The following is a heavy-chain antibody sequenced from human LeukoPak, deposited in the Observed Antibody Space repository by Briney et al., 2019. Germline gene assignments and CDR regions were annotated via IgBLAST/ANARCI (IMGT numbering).Heavy chain of an antibody. Sequence: PSETLSLTCTVSGGSINSYYWTWIRQPPRKALEWIGYISYSGDTNYNPSLKGRVTIAVYTSKNQFSLKLSCVTAADTAVYYCARAAQKYSSSSTYDNWGQGTLVTVSS. CDR3: ARAAQKYSSSSTYDN. V-gene: IGHV4-59*01. CDR1: GGSINSYY. J-gene: IGHJ4*02. D-gene: IGHD6-6*01. CDR2: ISYSGDT.